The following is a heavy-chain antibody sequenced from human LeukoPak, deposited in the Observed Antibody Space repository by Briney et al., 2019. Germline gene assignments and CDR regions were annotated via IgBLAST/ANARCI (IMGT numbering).Heavy chain of an antibody. Sequence: ASVTVSCTASGYTFIVYGVSWVRQAPGQGLEWMGWIGPDQGKIVTNYAKNLQGRVTMTTDSSTNTAYMELSSLRSDDTAMYYCARHGKGAGYCSGGSCYATHPYGMDVWGQGTTVTVSS. D-gene: IGHD2-15*01. V-gene: IGHV1-18*01. CDR3: ARHGKGAGYCSGGSCYATHPYGMDV. J-gene: IGHJ6*02. CDR1: GYTFIVYG. CDR2: IGPDQGKIVT.